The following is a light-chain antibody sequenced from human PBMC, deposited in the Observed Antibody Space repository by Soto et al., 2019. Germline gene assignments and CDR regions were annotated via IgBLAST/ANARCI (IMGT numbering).Light chain of an antibody. CDR3: QQYNDWPLT. V-gene: IGKV3-15*01. Sequence: EIVITQSPVAVSVSPGERATLSCRASQSVSSNLAWYQQKPGQAPSLLIYGAFTRATGIPARFSGTGSGTEFTLTISSLQSEDFALYYCQQYNDWPLTFGQGTKVDI. J-gene: IGKJ1*01. CDR1: QSVSSN. CDR2: GAF.